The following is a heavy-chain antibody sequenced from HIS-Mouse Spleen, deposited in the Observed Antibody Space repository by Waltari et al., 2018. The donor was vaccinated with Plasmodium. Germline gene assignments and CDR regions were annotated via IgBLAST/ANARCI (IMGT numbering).Heavy chain of an antibody. V-gene: IGHV4-39*07. CDR2: FDYSGST. D-gene: IGHD1-7*01. J-gene: IGHJ4*02. CDR1: GGSISSSSYY. Sequence: QLQLQESGPGLVKPSETLSLTCTVSGGSISSSSYYWGWIRQPPGKGLEWIGSFDYSGSTYYTPSLKGRVTISVDTSKNQFSLKLSSVTAADTAVYYCARDRITGTSYFDYWGQGTLVTVSS. CDR3: ARDRITGTSYFDY.